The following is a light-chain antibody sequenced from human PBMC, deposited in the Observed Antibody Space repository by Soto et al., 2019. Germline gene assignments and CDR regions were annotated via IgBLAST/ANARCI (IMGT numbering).Light chain of an antibody. J-gene: IGLJ1*01. V-gene: IGLV2-8*01. CDR2: EVN. Sequence: QSALTQPPSASGSPGQSVAISCTGTSSDIGGYNYVSWYQQHPGKAPKVMIYEVNKRPSGVPDRFSGSKSGNTASLTVSGLQDEDEADYYCISYASSNTIGFGTGPKVTVL. CDR1: SSDIGGYNY. CDR3: ISYASSNTIG.